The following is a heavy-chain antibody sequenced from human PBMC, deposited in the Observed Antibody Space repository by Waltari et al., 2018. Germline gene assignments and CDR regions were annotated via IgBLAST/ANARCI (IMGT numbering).Heavy chain of an antibody. D-gene: IGHD6-13*01. J-gene: IGHJ3*02. CDR1: GYTFTSYY. CDR3: AVGIAAAHDSFDI. CDR2: INPSGGRT. Sequence: QVQLVQSGAEVKKPGASVKVSCKASGYTFTSYYMHWVRQAPGQGLEWMGIINPSGGRTSYAQEFQGRVTMTRQTSTSTVYMELSSLRSEDMAVYYCAVGIAAAHDSFDICGQGTMVTVSS. V-gene: IGHV1-46*01.